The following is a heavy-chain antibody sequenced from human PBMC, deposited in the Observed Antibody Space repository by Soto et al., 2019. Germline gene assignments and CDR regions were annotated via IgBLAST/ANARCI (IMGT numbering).Heavy chain of an antibody. D-gene: IGHD6-25*01. Sequence: EVQLVESGGGLIQPGGSLRLSCAVSGFTVSNNYMSWVRQAPGKGLEGVSVIYSGGYTAYGDSVKGRFTISRDNSKNTLLLQINARRADARAVFYFATQRGGGGYWGQGTLVTVSS. J-gene: IGHJ4*02. CDR3: ATQRGGGGY. CDR2: IYSGGYT. V-gene: IGHV3-53*01. CDR1: GFTVSNNY.